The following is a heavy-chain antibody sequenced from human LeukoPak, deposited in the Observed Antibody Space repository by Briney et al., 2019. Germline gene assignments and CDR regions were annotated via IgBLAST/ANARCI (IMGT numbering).Heavy chain of an antibody. D-gene: IGHD4-23*01. CDR3: ARGPLRGWRFVTPDFDY. V-gene: IGHV6-1*01. Sequence: SQTLSLTCAISGDSVSSISAAWNWIRQSPSRGLEWLGRTYYRSKWYNDYAVSVKSRITINPDTSKNQFSLQLNSVTPEDTAVYYCARGPLRGWRFVTPDFDYWGQGTLVTVSS. CDR1: GDSVSSISAA. J-gene: IGHJ4*02. CDR2: TYYRSKWYN.